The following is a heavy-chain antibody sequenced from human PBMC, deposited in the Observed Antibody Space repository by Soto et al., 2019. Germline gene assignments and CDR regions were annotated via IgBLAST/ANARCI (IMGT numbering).Heavy chain of an antibody. Sequence: KPSETLSLTCAVYGGSFSGYSWTWIRQPPGKGLEWIGEIYHSGSTNYNPSLKSRVTISVDTSKNQFSLKLSSVTAADTAVYYCARPPMGALTPFDYWGQGTLVTVSS. CDR1: GGSFSGYS. D-gene: IGHD3-16*01. CDR3: ARPPMGALTPFDY. CDR2: IYHSGST. J-gene: IGHJ4*02. V-gene: IGHV4-34*09.